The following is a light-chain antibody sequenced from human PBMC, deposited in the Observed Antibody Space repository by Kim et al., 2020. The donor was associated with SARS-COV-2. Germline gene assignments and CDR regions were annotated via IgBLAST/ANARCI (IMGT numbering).Light chain of an antibody. CDR1: HSGSYNF. J-gene: IGKJ2*01. Sequence: FSPGKRAYLSCRASHSGSYNFLAWHQQKPGQAPRVLIYCSYLRASGIPDRFSGSGSGTDFTLTISRLEPEDFEVYFCQQYCSSPYPFGRGTKLDI. CDR3: QQYCSSPYP. V-gene: IGKV3-20*01. CDR2: CSY.